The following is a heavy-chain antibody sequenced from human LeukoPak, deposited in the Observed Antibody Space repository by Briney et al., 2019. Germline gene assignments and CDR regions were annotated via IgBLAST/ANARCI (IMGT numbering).Heavy chain of an antibody. J-gene: IGHJ6*02. V-gene: IGHV5-51*01. CDR1: GYRFTSCL. CDR2: IYPGDSDT. CDR3: ARHSSSLYYYYGMDV. D-gene: IGHD6-6*01. Sequence: GESLKISCKGSGYRFTSCLIGWVRQMPVKGLEWMGIIYPGDSDTRYRPSFQGQVTISADKSISTAYLQWSSLKASDTAMYYCARHSSSLYYYYGMDVWAKGPRSPSP.